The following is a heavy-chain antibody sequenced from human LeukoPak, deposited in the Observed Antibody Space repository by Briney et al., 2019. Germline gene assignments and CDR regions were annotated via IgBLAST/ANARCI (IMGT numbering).Heavy chain of an antibody. J-gene: IGHJ5*02. CDR1: GGSISSSSYY. V-gene: IGHV4-39*01. CDR2: IYYSGST. CDR3: ARPMGYSYGYNWFDP. Sequence: PSETLSLTCTVSGGSISSSSYYWGWIRPPPGKGLEWIGSIYYSGSTYYNPPLKSRVTISVDKSMNQFSLKLSSVTVADTAVYSCARPMGYSYGYNWFDPWGQGTLVTVSS. D-gene: IGHD5-18*01.